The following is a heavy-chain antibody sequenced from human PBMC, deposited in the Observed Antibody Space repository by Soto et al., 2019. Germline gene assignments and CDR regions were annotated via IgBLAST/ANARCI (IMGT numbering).Heavy chain of an antibody. CDR2: ISAYNGNT. V-gene: IGHV1-18*01. J-gene: IGHJ6*02. D-gene: IGHD3-10*01. CDR3: ARGLMVRVVIPLDYYYGMDV. Sequence: QVQLVQSGAEVKKPGASVKVSCKASGYTFTSYGISWVRQAPGQGLEWMGWISAYNGNTNYAQKLQGRVTMTTDTSTSTAYMELRSLRSDDTAVYYCARGLMVRVVIPLDYYYGMDVWGQGTTVTVSS. CDR1: GYTFTSYG.